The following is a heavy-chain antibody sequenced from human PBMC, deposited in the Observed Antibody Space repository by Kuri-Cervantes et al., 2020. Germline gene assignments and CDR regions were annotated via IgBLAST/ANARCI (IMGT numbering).Heavy chain of an antibody. D-gene: IGHD2-15*01. J-gene: IGHJ6*02. CDR2: IWYDGSNK. CDR1: GLIVSGNY. V-gene: IGHV3-33*08. Sequence: GGSLRPSCAASGLIVSGNYMSWVRQAPGKGLEWVAVIWYDGSNKYYADSVKGRFTISRDNSKNTLYLQMNSLRAEDTAVYYCTRLGYCSGGSCYGMDVWGQGTTVTVSS. CDR3: TRLGYCSGGSCYGMDV.